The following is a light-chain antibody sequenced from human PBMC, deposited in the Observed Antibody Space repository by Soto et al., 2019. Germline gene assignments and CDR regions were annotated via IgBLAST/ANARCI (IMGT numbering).Light chain of an antibody. J-gene: IGLJ1*01. CDR1: SSDIGAGYD. Sequence: QSVLTQPPSVSGAPGQRVTISFTGTSSDIGAGYDVHWYQQLPGAAPKLLIYNNNNRPSGVPDRFSGSNSGTSASLTITGLQAEDEADYYCQSYDSNLRGYVFGTGTKVTVL. CDR3: QSYDSNLRGYV. CDR2: NNN. V-gene: IGLV1-40*01.